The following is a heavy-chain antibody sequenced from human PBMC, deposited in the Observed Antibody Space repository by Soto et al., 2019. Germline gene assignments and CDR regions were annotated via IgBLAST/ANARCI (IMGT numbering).Heavy chain of an antibody. CDR2: ISYDGSNK. CDR1: GFTFSSYG. J-gene: IGHJ4*02. CDR3: AKDLGDGYNSPLDY. V-gene: IGHV3-30*18. Sequence: GSLRLSCAASGFTFSSYGMHWVRQAPGKGLEWVAVISYDGSNKYYVDSVKGRFTISRDNSKNTLYLQMNSLRAEDTAVYYCAKDLGDGYNSPLDYWGQGTLVTVSS. D-gene: IGHD5-12*01.